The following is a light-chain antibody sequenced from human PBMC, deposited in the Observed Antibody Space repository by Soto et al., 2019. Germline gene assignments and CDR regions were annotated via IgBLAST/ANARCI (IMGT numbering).Light chain of an antibody. V-gene: IGLV2-14*01. CDR1: SSDVGGYNS. CDR3: NSYRHSTTLV. CDR2: EVS. J-gene: IGLJ1*01. Sequence: QSALTQPASVSGSPGQSITISCTGTSSDVGGYNSVSWFQQHPSKAPKLIIYEVSHRPSGVSIRFSGSKSGNTASLTISGLQAEDEADYYCNSYRHSTTLVFGTVTKLTVL.